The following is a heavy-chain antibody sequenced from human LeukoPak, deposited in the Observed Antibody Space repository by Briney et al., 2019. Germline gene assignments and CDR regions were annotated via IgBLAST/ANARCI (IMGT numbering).Heavy chain of an antibody. CDR2: ISSSSSTI. Sequence: GGSLRLSCAASGFTFSSYAMSWVRQAPGKGLEWVSYISSSSSTIYYADSVKGRFTISRDNAKNSLYLQMNSLRAEDTAVYYCARVGMSGSYEFDYWGQGTLVTVSS. D-gene: IGHD1-26*01. CDR1: GFTFSSYA. J-gene: IGHJ4*02. V-gene: IGHV3-48*01. CDR3: ARVGMSGSYEFDY.